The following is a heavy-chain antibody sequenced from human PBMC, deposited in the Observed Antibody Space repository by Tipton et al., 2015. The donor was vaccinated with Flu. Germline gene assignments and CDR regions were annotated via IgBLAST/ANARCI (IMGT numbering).Heavy chain of an antibody. Sequence: TLSLTCTVSGGSISSYYWSWIRQPPGKGLKWIGYIYYSGSTNYNPSLKSRVTISVDTSKNQFSLKLSSVTAADTAVYYCARVGGSSYYYYGMDVWGQGTTVTVSS. CDR2: IYYSGST. D-gene: IGHD1-26*01. CDR1: GGSISSYY. V-gene: IGHV4-59*01. J-gene: IGHJ6*02. CDR3: ARVGGSSYYYYGMDV.